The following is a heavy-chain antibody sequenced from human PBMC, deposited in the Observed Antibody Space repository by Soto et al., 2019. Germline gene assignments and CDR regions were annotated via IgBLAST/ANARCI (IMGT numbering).Heavy chain of an antibody. D-gene: IGHD1-26*01. CDR1: GFTFSSYA. V-gene: IGHV3-23*01. CDR3: ARRGSGSYSDY. Sequence: EVQLLESGGGLVQPGGSLRLSCAASGFTFSSYAMRWVRQAPVKGLEWVSAISGSGGSTYYADSVKGRFTISRDNSKNTLYLEMNSLRAEDTAVYYCARRGSGSYSDYWGQGTLVTVSS. CDR2: ISGSGGST. J-gene: IGHJ4*02.